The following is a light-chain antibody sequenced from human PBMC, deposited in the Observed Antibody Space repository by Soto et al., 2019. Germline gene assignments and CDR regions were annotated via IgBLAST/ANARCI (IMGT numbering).Light chain of an antibody. V-gene: IGKV3-20*01. CDR3: QQYGSSLWT. J-gene: IGKJ1*01. CDR2: GAS. Sequence: EIVLTQSPATLSLSPGETATLSCRASQSVRNYLAWYQQKPGQAPRLLIYGASSRATGIPDRFSGSGSGTDFTLTISRLEPEDFAVYYCQQYGSSLWTFGQGTKVDIK. CDR1: QSVRNY.